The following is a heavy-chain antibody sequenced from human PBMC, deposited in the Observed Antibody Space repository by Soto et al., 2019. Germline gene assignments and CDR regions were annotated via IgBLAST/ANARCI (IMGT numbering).Heavy chain of an antibody. J-gene: IGHJ4*02. CDR2: ITGSSSYI. CDR1: GFTFSSYS. Sequence: EVQLVESGGGLVKPGGSLRLSCAASGFTFSSYSMNWVRQAPGKGLEWVSSITGSSSYIYYADSVKGRFTISRDNAKNSMYLQMNGLRAEDTAVYYCARDVYYYDSSAYWAYWGQGTLVTVS. CDR3: ARDVYYYDSSAYWAY. V-gene: IGHV3-21*02. D-gene: IGHD3-22*01.